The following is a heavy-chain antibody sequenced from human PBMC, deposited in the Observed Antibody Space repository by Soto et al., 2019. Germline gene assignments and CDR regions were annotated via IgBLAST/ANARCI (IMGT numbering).Heavy chain of an antibody. D-gene: IGHD3-16*01. CDR3: ARSPTFGGFDI. J-gene: IGHJ3*02. V-gene: IGHV1-3*05. CDR2: INAGNGNT. Sequence: QVQLVQSGAEEKKPGASVKVSCKASGYTFTSYAMHWVRQAPGQRLEWMGWINAGNGNTKYSQKFQGRVTITRDTSASTPYMELSSLRSEDTAVYYCARSPTFGGFDIWGQGTMVTVSS. CDR1: GYTFTSYA.